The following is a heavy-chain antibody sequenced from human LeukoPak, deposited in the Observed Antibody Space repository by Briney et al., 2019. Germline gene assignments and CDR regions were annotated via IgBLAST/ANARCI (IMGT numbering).Heavy chain of an antibody. V-gene: IGHV3-48*03. CDR1: GFTFSSYE. Sequence: PGGSLRLSCAASGFTFSSYEMNWVRQAPGKGLEWVSYISSSSNTIYYADSVKGRFTISRDNAKNSLYLQMNSLRDEDTAVYYCATEKAFAFDIWGQGTVVTVSS. CDR3: ATEKAFAFDI. J-gene: IGHJ3*02. CDR2: ISSSSNTI.